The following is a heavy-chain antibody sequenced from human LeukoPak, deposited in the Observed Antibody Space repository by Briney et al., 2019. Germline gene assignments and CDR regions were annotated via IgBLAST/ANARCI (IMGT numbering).Heavy chain of an antibody. V-gene: IGHV3-30*18. J-gene: IGHJ4*02. CDR2: ISYDGSNK. CDR1: GGSISGSNW. CDR3: AKDHGGD. Sequence: LSLTCAVSGGSISGSNWWSWVRQAPGKGLEWVAVISYDGSNKYYADSVKGRFTISRDNSKNTLYLQMNSLRAEDTAVYYCAKDHGGDWGQGTLVTVSS.